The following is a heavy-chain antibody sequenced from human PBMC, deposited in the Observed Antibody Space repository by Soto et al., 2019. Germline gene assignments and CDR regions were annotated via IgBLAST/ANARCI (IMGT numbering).Heavy chain of an antibody. J-gene: IGHJ4*02. CDR2: IYYSGTT. Sequence: PSETLSLTCTVSGGSITNYYWSWIRQPPGKGLEWIGYIYYSGTTNYNPSLKSRVTISVDTSKNPFSLKPSSVTAGDTAVYYCAGWWAEKRYSPYWGKGTLVTVS. CDR3: AGWWAEKRYSPY. D-gene: IGHD2-15*01. V-gene: IGHV4-59*08. CDR1: GGSITNYY.